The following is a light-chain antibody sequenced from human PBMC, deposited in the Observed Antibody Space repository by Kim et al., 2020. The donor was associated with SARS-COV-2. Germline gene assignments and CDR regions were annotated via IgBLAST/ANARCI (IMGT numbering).Light chain of an antibody. CDR2: RDN. V-gene: IGLV3-9*01. CDR1: NIESKN. Sequence: VALGQTDRITCGGHNIESKNVHWYQQKPGQAPVLVIYRDNNRPSGIPARFSGSNAGNTATLTISRAQAGDEADYYCQVWDSSTYVFGTGTKVTVL. J-gene: IGLJ1*01. CDR3: QVWDSSTYV.